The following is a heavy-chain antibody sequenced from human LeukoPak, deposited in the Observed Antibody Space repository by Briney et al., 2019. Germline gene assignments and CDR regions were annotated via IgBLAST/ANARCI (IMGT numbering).Heavy chain of an antibody. J-gene: IGHJ2*01. CDR3: ARATTKLYWYFDF. CDR2: IYYSGST. CDR1: GGSISNYY. V-gene: IGHV4-59*08. Sequence: PSETLSLTCNVSGGSISNYYWSWIRQPPGKGLEWVGYIYYSGSTNYNPSLKSRDNISVDTSKSQFSLKLSSVTAADTAVYYCARATTKLYWYFDFWGRGTLVTVSS. D-gene: IGHD4-17*01.